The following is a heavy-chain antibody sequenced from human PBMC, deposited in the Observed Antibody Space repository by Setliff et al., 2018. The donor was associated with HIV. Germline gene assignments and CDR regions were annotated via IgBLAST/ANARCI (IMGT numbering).Heavy chain of an antibody. CDR3: ARALGSGNTNVFNS. V-gene: IGHV4-38-2*01. J-gene: IGHJ1*01. D-gene: IGHD3-10*01. CDR1: GYFISNGYY. CDR2: IYQSGTT. Sequence: TSETLSLTCAVSGYFISNGYYWGWIRQPPGRGPEWIASIYQSGTTYYNPSLKSRVTILVDMSKNQFSLNLSSVTAADTAVYYGARALGSGNTNVFNSWGQGTLVTVSS.